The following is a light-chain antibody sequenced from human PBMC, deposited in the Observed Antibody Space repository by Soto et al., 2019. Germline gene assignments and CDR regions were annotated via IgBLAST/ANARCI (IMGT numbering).Light chain of an antibody. CDR1: SSDVGGYNY. CDR3: SSYAGSNNLV. V-gene: IGLV2-8*01. J-gene: IGLJ3*02. CDR2: EVT. Sequence: QSALTQPPSASGSPGQSVTISCTGASSDVGGYNYVSWCQQHPGKAPKLMIYEVTKRPSGVPDRFSGSKSGNTASLTVSGLQAEDEADYYCSSYAGSNNLVFGGGPKLTVL.